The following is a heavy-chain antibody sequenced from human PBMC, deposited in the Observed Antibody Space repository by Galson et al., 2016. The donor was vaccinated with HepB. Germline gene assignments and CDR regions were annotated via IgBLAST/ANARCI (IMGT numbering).Heavy chain of an antibody. CDR1: GFTFSDYY. CDR3: ARAGYCSPTSCQFYYYGGDV. D-gene: IGHD2-2*01. V-gene: IGHV3-11*01. CDR2: ISASGTAT. Sequence: SLRLSCAASGFTFSDYYLSWIRQAPGKGLEWVSHISASGTATYNADSVKGRFTISRDNAQNSLYLQMDGLRAEDTAVYSCARAGYCSPTSCQFYYYGGDVWGQGTTVTVS. J-gene: IGHJ6*02.